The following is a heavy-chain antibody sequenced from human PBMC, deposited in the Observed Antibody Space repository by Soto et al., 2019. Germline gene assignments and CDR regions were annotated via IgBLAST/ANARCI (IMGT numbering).Heavy chain of an antibody. D-gene: IGHD2-21*02. V-gene: IGHV3-23*01. CDR1: GLTFGNYA. CDR3: AVTPNCGRDCSAASYWYFEI. CDR2: ISGDSGRT. Sequence: EVQLLESGGGLVQPGGSVRLSCAASGLTFGNYAMSWVRQAPGKGLEWVLAISGDSGRTYYADSVKGRFTISRDNSKNTLYLQMNTLRAEDTAVYYCAVTPNCGRDCSAASYWYFEIWGRGTLVTVSS. J-gene: IGHJ2*01.